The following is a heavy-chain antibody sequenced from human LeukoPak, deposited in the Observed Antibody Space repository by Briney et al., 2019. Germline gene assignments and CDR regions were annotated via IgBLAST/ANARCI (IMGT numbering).Heavy chain of an antibody. CDR1: GFTFSSYW. D-gene: IGHD2-15*01. J-gene: IGHJ4*02. CDR3: AKDILLVVVAASSFDY. Sequence: QPGGSLRLSCTASGFTFSSYWMHWVRQAPGKGLVWVSRISGDGSSTTYADSVKGRFTISRDNAKNTLYLQMNSLRADDTAVYYCAKDILLVVVAASSFDYWGQGTLVTVSS. V-gene: IGHV3-74*01. CDR2: ISGDGSST.